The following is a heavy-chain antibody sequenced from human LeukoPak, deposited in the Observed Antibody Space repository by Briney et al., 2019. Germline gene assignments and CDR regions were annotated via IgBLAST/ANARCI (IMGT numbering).Heavy chain of an antibody. CDR1: GFTFSSYS. Sequence: PGGSLRLSCAASGFTFSSYSMNWVRQAPGKGLEWVSSISSSSSYIYYADSVKGRFTISRDNAKNSLYLQMNSLRAEDTAVYYCARDRNYSGYDSSDYCDYWGQGTLVTVSS. CDR2: ISSSSSYI. CDR3: ARDRNYSGYDSSDYCDY. V-gene: IGHV3-21*01. D-gene: IGHD3-22*01. J-gene: IGHJ4*02.